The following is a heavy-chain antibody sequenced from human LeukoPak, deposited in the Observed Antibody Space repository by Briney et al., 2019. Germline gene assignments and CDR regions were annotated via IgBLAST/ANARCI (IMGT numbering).Heavy chain of an antibody. V-gene: IGHV4-59*08. D-gene: IGHD6-13*01. CDR1: SSSISSYY. Sequence: SETLSLTCTVASSSISSYYWSWVRQPPGKGLEWIGYVYHSGSTKYNPSLKSRVTISLDTSKNQFSMKLSSVTAADTAVYYCARHVYSSPWYIYYYGMDVWRQGTTVTLSS. J-gene: IGHJ6*02. CDR2: VYHSGST. CDR3: ARHVYSSPWYIYYYGMDV.